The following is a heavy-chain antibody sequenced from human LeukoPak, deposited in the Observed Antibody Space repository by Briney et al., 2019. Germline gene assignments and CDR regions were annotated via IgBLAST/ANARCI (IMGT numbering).Heavy chain of an antibody. CDR3: ARALDSSGYYAY. D-gene: IGHD3-22*01. Sequence: ASVKVSCKASGYTFTSYDINWVRQATGQGLEWMGWMNPNSGNTGYAQKFQGRVTITRNTSISTAYMELSSLRSEDTAVYYCARALDSSGYYAYWGQGTLVTVSS. CDR1: GYTFTSYD. V-gene: IGHV1-8*03. CDR2: MNPNSGNT. J-gene: IGHJ4*02.